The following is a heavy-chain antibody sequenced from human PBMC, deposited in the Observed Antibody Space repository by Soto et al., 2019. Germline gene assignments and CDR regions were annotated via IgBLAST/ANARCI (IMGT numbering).Heavy chain of an antibody. V-gene: IGHV1-8*01. Sequence: QVQLVQSGAEVKKPGASVKVSCKASGYTFTSYDINWVRQATGQGLEWMGWMNPNSGNTVYAQRSQGRVTMTRNTTISPAYMALSSPRSEDTAVYYCARERSYGLDYWGQGTLVTVSS. CDR3: ARERSYGLDY. CDR1: GYTFTSYD. CDR2: MNPNSGNT. J-gene: IGHJ4*02. D-gene: IGHD5-18*01.